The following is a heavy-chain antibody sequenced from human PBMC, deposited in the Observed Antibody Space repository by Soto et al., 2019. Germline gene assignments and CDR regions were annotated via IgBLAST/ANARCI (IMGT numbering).Heavy chain of an antibody. D-gene: IGHD3-22*01. CDR2: IWYDGSNK. CDR3: ARDAGSFMYYYDSYDAFDI. V-gene: IGHV3-33*01. J-gene: IGHJ3*02. Sequence: GGSLRLSCAASGFTFSSYGMHWVRQAPGKGLEWVAVIWYDGSNKYYADSVKGRFTISRDNSKNTLYLQMNSLRAEDTAVYYCARDAGSFMYYYDSYDAFDIWGQGTMVTVSS. CDR1: GFTFSSYG.